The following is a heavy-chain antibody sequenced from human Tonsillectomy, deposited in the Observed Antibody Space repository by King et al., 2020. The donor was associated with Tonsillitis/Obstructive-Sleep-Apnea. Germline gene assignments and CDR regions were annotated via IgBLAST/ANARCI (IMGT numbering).Heavy chain of an antibody. CDR3: ARQEMEVAWFDP. Sequence: VQLVESGAEVKKPGESLKISCKGSRYNFTNYWIVWVRQMPGKGLEWMGIIYPGDSDTRYSPSFQGQVTFSADKSISTAYLQWSSLKASDTAMYYCARQEMEVAWFDPWGQGTLVTVSS. CDR2: IYPGDSDT. J-gene: IGHJ5*02. CDR1: RYNFTNYW. V-gene: IGHV5-51*01. D-gene: IGHD2-8*01.